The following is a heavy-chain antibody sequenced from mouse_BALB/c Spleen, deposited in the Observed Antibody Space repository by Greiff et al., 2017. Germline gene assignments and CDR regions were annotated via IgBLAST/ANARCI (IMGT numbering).Heavy chain of an antibody. Sequence: EVKLQQSGAELVKPGASVKLSCTASGFNIKDTYMHWVKQRPEQGLEWIGRIDPANGNTKYDPKFQGKATITADTSSNTAYLQLSSLTSEDTAVYYCASYDGYYPFAYWGQGTLVTVSA. V-gene: IGHV14-3*02. J-gene: IGHJ3*01. D-gene: IGHD2-3*01. CDR2: IDPANGNT. CDR1: GFNIKDTY. CDR3: ASYDGYYPFAY.